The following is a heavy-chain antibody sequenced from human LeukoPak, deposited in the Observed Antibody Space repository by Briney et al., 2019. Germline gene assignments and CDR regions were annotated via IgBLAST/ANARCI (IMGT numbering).Heavy chain of an antibody. V-gene: IGHV3-23*01. CDR1: GFTFSSYA. CDR2: INKGGDNT. CDR3: AKLSGSFPLDI. D-gene: IGHD1-26*01. J-gene: IGHJ3*02. Sequence: GGSLRLSCAASGFTFSSYAMSWVRQAPGKGLEWVSAINKGGDNTYYADSVKGRFTISRDNSKNTLYLQMSSLRAEDTAIYYCAKLSGSFPLDIWGQGTMVPVSS.